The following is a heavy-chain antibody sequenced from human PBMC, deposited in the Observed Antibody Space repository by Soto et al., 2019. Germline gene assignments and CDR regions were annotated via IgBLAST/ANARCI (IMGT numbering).Heavy chain of an antibody. V-gene: IGHV1-18*01. CDR3: ARQDSTYYDFWGGYYSNWFDP. CDR2: ISAYNGNT. J-gene: IGHJ5*02. D-gene: IGHD3-3*01. Sequence: ASVKVSCKASGYTFTSYGISWVRQAPGQGLEWMGWISAYNGNTNYAQKLQGRVTMTTDTSTSTAYMELRSLRSDDTAVYCCARQDSTYYDFWGGYYSNWFDPWGQGTLVTVSS. CDR1: GYTFTSYG.